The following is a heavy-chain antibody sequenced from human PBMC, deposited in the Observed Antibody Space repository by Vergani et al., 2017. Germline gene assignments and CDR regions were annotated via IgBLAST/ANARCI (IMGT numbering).Heavy chain of an antibody. CDR1: GGSISRYY. CDR2: IYYSGST. J-gene: IGHJ5*02. CDR3: ARGMASWELLGWFDP. V-gene: IGHV4-59*01. Sequence: QVQLQESGPGLVKPSETLSLTCTVSGGSISRYYWSWIRQPPGKGLEWIGYIYYSGSTNYNPSLKSRVTISVDTSKNQFSLKLSSVTAADTAVYYCARGMASWELLGWFDPWGQGTLVTVSS. D-gene: IGHD1-26*01.